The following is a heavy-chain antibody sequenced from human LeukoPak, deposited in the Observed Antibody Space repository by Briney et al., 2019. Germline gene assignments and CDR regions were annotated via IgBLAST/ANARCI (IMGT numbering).Heavy chain of an antibody. CDR3: ARHGTGTSQYYFYFGMDV. CDR1: GYSFTSYW. V-gene: IGHV5-51*01. CDR2: IYPGDSDT. D-gene: IGHD1-7*01. Sequence: GESLKISCKGSGYSFTSYWIGWVRQMPGKGLEWMGIIYPGDSDTRYSPSFQGQVTISADKSISTAYLQWSSLKASDTAMYYCARHGTGTSQYYFYFGMDVWGQGTTVTVSS. J-gene: IGHJ6*02.